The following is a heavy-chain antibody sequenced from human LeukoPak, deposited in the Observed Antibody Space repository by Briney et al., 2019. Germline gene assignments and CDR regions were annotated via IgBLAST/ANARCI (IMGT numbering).Heavy chain of an antibody. V-gene: IGHV1-46*01. CDR3: ARDWSGIDY. CDR1: GYSFIDYF. J-gene: IGHJ4*02. Sequence: ASVTVSCKASGYSFIDYFIHWVRQAPGQGLEWMGIINPSGGSTSYAQKFQGRVTMTRDMSTSTVYMELSSLRSEDTAVYYCARDWSGIDYWGQGTLVTVSS. CDR2: INPSGGST.